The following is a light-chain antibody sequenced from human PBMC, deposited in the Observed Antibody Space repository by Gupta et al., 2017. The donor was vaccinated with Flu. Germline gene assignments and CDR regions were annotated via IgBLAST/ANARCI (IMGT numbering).Light chain of an antibody. Sequence: QSALTQPPPASGSPGPSITISCTGTSSDVGGYNYVSWYQQHPGKAPKLMIYEVSNRPSGVSNRFSGSKSGNTASLTISGLQAEDEADYYCSSYTSSSTWVFGGGTKLTVL. J-gene: IGLJ3*02. CDR3: SSYTSSSTWV. V-gene: IGLV2-14*01. CDR1: SSDVGGYNY. CDR2: EVS.